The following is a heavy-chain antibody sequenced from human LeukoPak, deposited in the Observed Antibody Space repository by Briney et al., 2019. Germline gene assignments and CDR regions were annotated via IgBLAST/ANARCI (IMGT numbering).Heavy chain of an antibody. CDR2: MNPHSGNT. J-gene: IGHJ4*02. V-gene: IGHV1-8*03. D-gene: IGHD2-2*01. Sequence: ASVKVSCKASGYTFTSYDINWVRQATGQGLEWMGWMNPHSGNTGYAQKFQGRVTITMHTSISTAYMELTGLRSEDTAVYYCARGPTSNTNLYYFDYWGLGTLVTVSS. CDR3: ARGPTSNTNLYYFDY. CDR1: GYTFTSYD.